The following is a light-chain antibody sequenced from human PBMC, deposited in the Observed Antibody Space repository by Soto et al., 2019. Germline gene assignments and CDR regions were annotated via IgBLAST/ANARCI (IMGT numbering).Light chain of an antibody. V-gene: IGKV2-28*01. J-gene: IGKJ5*01. CDR2: LGS. CDR3: MQAQQAPIT. CDR1: QSLLHSDGNNH. Sequence: DVVMTQSPLSLPVTPGEPASISCRSSQSLLHSDGNNHLDWYLQKPGQSPQLLIYLGSNRASVVADSCSGSGSGTDLTLKISRVEAEYVVFYYYMQAQQAPITFGQGTRLEI.